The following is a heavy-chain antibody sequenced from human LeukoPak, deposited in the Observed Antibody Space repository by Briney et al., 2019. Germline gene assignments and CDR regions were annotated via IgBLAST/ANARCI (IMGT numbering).Heavy chain of an antibody. CDR1: GGSLSSYY. J-gene: IGHJ4*02. V-gene: IGHV4-59*12. Sequence: SETLSLTCTVSGGSLSSYYWSWIRQPPGKGLEWIGYIYYSGSTNYNPSLKSRVTISVDTSKNQFSLKLSSVTAADTAVYYCARGRRTRSYYYGSGSSLYFDYWGQGTLVTVSS. D-gene: IGHD3-10*01. CDR2: IYYSGST. CDR3: ARGRRTRSYYYGSGSSLYFDY.